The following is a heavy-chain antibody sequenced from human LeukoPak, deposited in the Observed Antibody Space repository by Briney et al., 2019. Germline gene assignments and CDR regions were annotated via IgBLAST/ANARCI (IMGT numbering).Heavy chain of an antibody. Sequence: SETLSLTCAVYGGSFSDYCWNWIRQPPGKGLEWIGEINHSGSTNYNPSLKSRVTVSVDTSKNQFSLKLSSVTAADTAVYYCARGRLESAGTQGGIWFDPWGQGTRVTVSS. CDR1: GGSFSDYC. V-gene: IGHV4-34*01. CDR3: ARGRLESAGTQGGIWFDP. D-gene: IGHD6-13*01. CDR2: INHSGST. J-gene: IGHJ5*02.